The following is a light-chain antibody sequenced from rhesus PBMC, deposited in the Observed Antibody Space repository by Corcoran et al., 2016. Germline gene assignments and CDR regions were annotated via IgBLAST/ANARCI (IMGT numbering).Light chain of an antibody. V-gene: IGKV1-28*03. CDR3: LQHNSYPWT. Sequence: DIQMTQSPSSLSASVGDTVTITCRASQGISSYLNWFQQQPGKAPKLLIYDASSLESGVPSRFSGSGSGTDFTLTISSLQPEYFAAYYCLQHNSYPWTFGQGTKVEIK. CDR2: DAS. J-gene: IGKJ1*01. CDR1: QGISSY.